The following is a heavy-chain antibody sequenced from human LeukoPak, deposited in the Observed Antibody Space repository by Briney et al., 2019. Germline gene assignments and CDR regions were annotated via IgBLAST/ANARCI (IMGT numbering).Heavy chain of an antibody. CDR2: IYHSGST. CDR1: GGSISSGGYS. D-gene: IGHD3-22*01. CDR3: ARDYDSSGLHDH. V-gene: IGHV4-30-2*05. Sequence: SETLSLTCAVSGGSISSGGYSWSWIRQPPGKGLEWIGYIYHSGSTYYNPSLKSRVTISVDTSKNQFSLKLSSVTAADTAVYYCARDYDSSGLHDHWGQGTLVTVSS. J-gene: IGHJ4*02.